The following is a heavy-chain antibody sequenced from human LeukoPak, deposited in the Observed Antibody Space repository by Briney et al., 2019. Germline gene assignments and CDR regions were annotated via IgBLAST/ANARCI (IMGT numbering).Heavy chain of an antibody. V-gene: IGHV4-39*07. CDR2: IYYSGST. Sequence: SETLSLTCTVSGGSISSSSYYWGWIRQPPGKGLEWIGSIYYSGSTYYNPSLKSRVTISVDTSKNQFSLKLSSVTAADTAVYYCARDLLPGYYDSSGSNDYWGQGTLVTVSS. CDR3: ARDLLPGYYDSSGSNDY. CDR1: GGSISSSSYY. D-gene: IGHD3-22*01. J-gene: IGHJ4*02.